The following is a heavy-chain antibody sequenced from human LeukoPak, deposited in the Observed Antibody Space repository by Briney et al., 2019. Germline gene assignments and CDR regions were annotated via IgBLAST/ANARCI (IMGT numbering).Heavy chain of an antibody. CDR3: ARGEMAPSSGYFDY. CDR1: GGTFRNNL. D-gene: IGHD5-24*01. V-gene: IGHV1-2*02. Sequence: ASVKVSCKASGGTFRNNLITWVRQAPGQGLEWMGWINPHSDGTNYAQKFQGRVTMTWDTSITTAYMELSRLRSDDTAVYYCARGEMAPSSGYFDYWGQGTLVTVSS. CDR2: INPHSDGT. J-gene: IGHJ4*02.